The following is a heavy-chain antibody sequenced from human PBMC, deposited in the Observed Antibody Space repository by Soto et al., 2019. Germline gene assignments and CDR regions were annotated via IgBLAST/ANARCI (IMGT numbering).Heavy chain of an antibody. CDR2: ISYDGSNK. Sequence: QVQLVESGGGVVQPGRSLRLSCAASGFTFSSYGMHWVRQAPGKGLEWVAVISYDGSNKYYADSVKGRFTISRDNSKNTLYLQMNSLRAEDTAVYYCAKVIYGDYIFVYYYGMDVWGQGTTVTVSS. CDR1: GFTFSSYG. D-gene: IGHD4-17*01. J-gene: IGHJ6*02. V-gene: IGHV3-30*18. CDR3: AKVIYGDYIFVYYYGMDV.